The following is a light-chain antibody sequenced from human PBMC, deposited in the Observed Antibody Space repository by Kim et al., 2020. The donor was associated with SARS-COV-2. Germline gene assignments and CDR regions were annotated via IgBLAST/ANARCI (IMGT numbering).Light chain of an antibody. Sequence: DIVMTQSPDSLAVSLGERATINCKSSQSILYSPNNKYALIWYQQKPGQPPKLLIYWASTRESGVPDRFSGSGSGTDFTLTISSLQAEDVAVYYCQQFYTTPTFGQGTKVDIK. J-gene: IGKJ1*01. V-gene: IGKV4-1*01. CDR1: QSILYSPNNKYA. CDR2: WAS. CDR3: QQFYTTPT.